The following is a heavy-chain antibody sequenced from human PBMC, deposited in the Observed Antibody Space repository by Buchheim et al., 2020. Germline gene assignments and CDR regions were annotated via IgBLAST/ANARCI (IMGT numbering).Heavy chain of an antibody. J-gene: IGHJ4*02. CDR3: ARGASPGYSSGWYLSY. Sequence: QLQLQESGPGLVKPSETLSLTCTVSGGSISSSSYYWGWIRQPPGKGLEWIGSIYYSGRTYYNPSLKSRVTISVDTSTNQFSLKLSSVTAADTAVYYCARGASPGYSSGWYLSYWGQGTL. V-gene: IGHV4-39*01. CDR2: IYYSGRT. D-gene: IGHD6-19*01. CDR1: GGSISSSSYY.